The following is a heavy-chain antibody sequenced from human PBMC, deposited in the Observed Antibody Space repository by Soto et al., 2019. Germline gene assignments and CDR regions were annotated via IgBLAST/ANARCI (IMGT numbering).Heavy chain of an antibody. Sequence: EVQLVESGGGLVQPGRSLRLSCAASGFTFDDYAMHWVRQAPGKGLEWVSGISWNSGSIGYADSVKGRFTISRDNAKNSLYLQTNSLRAEDTALYYCAKEQAPYYDFWSGYGDWGQGTLVTVSS. CDR1: GFTFDDYA. D-gene: IGHD3-3*01. CDR2: ISWNSGSI. V-gene: IGHV3-9*01. CDR3: AKEQAPYYDFWSGYGD. J-gene: IGHJ4*02.